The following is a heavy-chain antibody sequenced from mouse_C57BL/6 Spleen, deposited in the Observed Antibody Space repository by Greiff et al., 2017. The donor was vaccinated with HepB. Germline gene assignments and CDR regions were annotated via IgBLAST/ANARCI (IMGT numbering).Heavy chain of an antibody. J-gene: IGHJ3*01. CDR3: ASHDYDAWFAY. Sequence: VQLKESGGGLVKPGGSLKLSCAASGFTFSDYGMHWVRQAPEKGLEWVAYISSGSSTIYYADTVKGRFTISRDNAKNTLFLQMTSLRSEDTAMYYCASHDYDAWFAYWGQGTLVTVSA. CDR1: GFTFSDYG. V-gene: IGHV5-17*01. D-gene: IGHD2-4*01. CDR2: ISSGSSTI.